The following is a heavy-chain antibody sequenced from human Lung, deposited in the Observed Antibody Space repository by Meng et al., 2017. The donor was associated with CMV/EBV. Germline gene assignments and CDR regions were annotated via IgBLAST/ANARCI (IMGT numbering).Heavy chain of an antibody. J-gene: IGHJ4*02. CDR2: IYHSGST. CDR3: ARGSYYDILTGVYRGFDY. Sequence: SISSGGYSWGWIRQPPGKGLEWIGYIYHSGSTYYNPSLKSRVTISVDRSKNQFSLKPSSVTAADTAVYYCARGSYYDILTGVYRGFDYWGQGTLVTVSS. D-gene: IGHD3-9*01. V-gene: IGHV4-30-2*01. CDR1: SISSGGYS.